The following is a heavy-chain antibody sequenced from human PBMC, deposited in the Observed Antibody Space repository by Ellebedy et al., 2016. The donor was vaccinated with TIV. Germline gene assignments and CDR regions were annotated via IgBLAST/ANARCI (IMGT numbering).Heavy chain of an antibody. Sequence: GESLKISCAASGFTVSSNYMSWVRQAPGKGLEWVSVIYSGGSTYYADSVKGRFTISRDNSRNTVYLQMNSLRAEETAIYYCAKGGRSGFYGELSWGQGALVTVSS. J-gene: IGHJ5*02. CDR2: IYSGGST. D-gene: IGHD6-19*01. V-gene: IGHV3-53*01. CDR1: GFTVSSNY. CDR3: AKGGRSGFYGELS.